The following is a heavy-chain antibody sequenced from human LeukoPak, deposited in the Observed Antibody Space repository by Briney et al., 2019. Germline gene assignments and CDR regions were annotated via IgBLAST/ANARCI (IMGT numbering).Heavy chain of an antibody. Sequence: GGSLRLSCAASGFTVSSNYMSRVRQAPGKGLEWVSIIYSGGTTHYADSVKGRFTISRDNSKNTLYLQMNSLRAEDTALYYCTRMSPDSWGQGTLVTVSS. J-gene: IGHJ4*02. CDR2: IYSGGTT. CDR1: GFTVSSNY. CDR3: TRMSPDS. V-gene: IGHV3-66*01.